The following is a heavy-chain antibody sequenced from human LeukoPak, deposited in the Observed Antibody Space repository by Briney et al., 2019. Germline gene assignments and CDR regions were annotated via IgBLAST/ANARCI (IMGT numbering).Heavy chain of an antibody. Sequence: GGSLRLSCAASGFTFSSFWMHWVRQVPGKGLVWVSHINTDGSTTNYADSVKGRFTISRDNAKNSLYLQMNSLRAEDTAVYYCARDSELGARYGMDVWGQGTTVTVSS. CDR3: ARDSELGARYGMDV. D-gene: IGHD1-26*01. CDR2: INTDGSTT. V-gene: IGHV3-74*01. J-gene: IGHJ6*02. CDR1: GFTFSSFW.